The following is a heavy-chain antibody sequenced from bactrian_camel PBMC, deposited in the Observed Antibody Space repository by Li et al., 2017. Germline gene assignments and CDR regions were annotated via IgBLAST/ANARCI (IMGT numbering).Heavy chain of an antibody. CDR1: GFTFSRYC. V-gene: IGHV3S1*01. Sequence: HVQLVESGGGLVQPGGSLRVSCTASGFTFSRYCIYWVRQAPGKKRVTVAAIYTDDTSTYYADSVKGRFTISQDNAKNILYLQMDRLKPEDTAMYYCAADQGRGGSWCDPYGLDYNFRGQGTQVTVS. D-gene: IGHD2*01. CDR2: IYTDDTST. CDR3: AADQGRGGSWCDPYGLDYNF. J-gene: IGHJ4*01.